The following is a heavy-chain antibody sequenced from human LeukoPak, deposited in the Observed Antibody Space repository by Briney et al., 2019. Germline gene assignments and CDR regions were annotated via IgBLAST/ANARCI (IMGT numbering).Heavy chain of an antibody. Sequence: ASVKVSCKASGYTFTSYDINWVRQATRQGLEWMGWMNPNSGNTGYAQKFQGRVTMTRNTSISTAYMELSSLRSEDTAVYYCARYVRGGIWGSYRTADYWGQGTLVTVSS. CDR1: GYTFTSYD. J-gene: IGHJ4*02. CDR2: MNPNSGNT. V-gene: IGHV1-8*01. D-gene: IGHD3-16*02. CDR3: ARYVRGGIWGSYRTADY.